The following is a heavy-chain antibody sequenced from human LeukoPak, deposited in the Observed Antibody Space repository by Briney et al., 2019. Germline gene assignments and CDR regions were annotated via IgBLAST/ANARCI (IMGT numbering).Heavy chain of an antibody. V-gene: IGHV3-30*18. J-gene: IGHJ4*02. CDR1: GFTFSSYG. Sequence: GGSLRLSCAASGFTFSSYGMHWVRQAPGKGLEWVAVISYDGSNKYYTDSVKGRFTISRDNSKNTLYLQMNSLRAEDTAVYYCAKEDRSAAPDYWGQGTLVTVSS. CDR3: AKEDRSAAPDY. D-gene: IGHD2-15*01. CDR2: ISYDGSNK.